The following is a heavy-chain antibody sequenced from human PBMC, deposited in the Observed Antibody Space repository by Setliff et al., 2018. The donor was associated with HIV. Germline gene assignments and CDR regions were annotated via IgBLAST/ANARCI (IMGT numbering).Heavy chain of an antibody. J-gene: IGHJ6*03. CDR3: ARPAADAAYSRNYHFYMDL. V-gene: IGHV1-69*05. CDR1: GGTFSSYA. Sequence: SVKVSCKASGGTFSSYAISWVRHVPGQGLEWMGGVDPMFGTKTYAQKFQGRLMFTTDDSTTTIYMELKNLRPEDTATYYCARPAADAAYSRNYHFYMDLWAKGTTVTVSS. D-gene: IGHD4-4*01. CDR2: VDPMFGTK.